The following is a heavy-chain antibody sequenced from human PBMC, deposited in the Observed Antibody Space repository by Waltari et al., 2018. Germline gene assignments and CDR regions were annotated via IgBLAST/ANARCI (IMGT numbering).Heavy chain of an antibody. CDR1: VYSMLRNNW. D-gene: IGHD2-15*01. J-gene: IGHJ4*02. Sequence: QLQLHESGPGLVKPSGTLSLTCPVPVYSMLRNNWWSWVRQPPEKGLEWIGQSHRSGRTNYNPSLESRVSISLDTANKQLSLKVTSTTAADTAVYYCARDRGRGLYLDSWGQGILVTVSP. CDR2: SHRSGRT. CDR3: ARDRGRGLYLDS. V-gene: IGHV4-4*02.